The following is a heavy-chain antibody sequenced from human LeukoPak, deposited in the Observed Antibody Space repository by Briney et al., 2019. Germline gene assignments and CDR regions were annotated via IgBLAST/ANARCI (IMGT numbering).Heavy chain of an antibody. CDR1: GYSMRTGYY. CDR2: IYYSGST. V-gene: IGHV4-38-2*02. Sequence: PSETLSLTCNVSGYSMRTGYYWGWIRQPPGKGLEWIGSIYYSGSTYYNPSLKSRVTISVDTSKNQFSLKLSSVTAADTAVYYCATLGLWLPFDYWGQGTLVTVSS. J-gene: IGHJ4*02. CDR3: ATLGLWLPFDY. D-gene: IGHD5-18*01.